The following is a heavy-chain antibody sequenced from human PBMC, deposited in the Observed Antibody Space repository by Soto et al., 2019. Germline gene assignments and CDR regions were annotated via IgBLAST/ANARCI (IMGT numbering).Heavy chain of an antibody. CDR2: VSSSSGTI. V-gene: IGHV3-48*02. CDR3: ARGASIFIAASGSQSFDY. D-gene: IGHD6-13*01. CDR1: GFTFSSYS. J-gene: IGHJ4*02. Sequence: GGSLRLSCAASGFTFSSYSMNWVRQAPGRGLEWVSYVSSSSGTIKYADSVKGRFTISRDNAKNSLYLQMNSLRDEDTAVYYCARGASIFIAASGSQSFDYWGQGTLVTVSS.